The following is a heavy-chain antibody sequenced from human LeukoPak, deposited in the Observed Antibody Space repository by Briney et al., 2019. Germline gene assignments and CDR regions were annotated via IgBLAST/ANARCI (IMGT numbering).Heavy chain of an antibody. CDR2: INSDGSST. CDR3: ARSPCGGDCPTNWFDP. J-gene: IGHJ5*02. CDR1: GFTFSSYW. D-gene: IGHD2-21*02. V-gene: IGHV3-74*01. Sequence: GGSLRLSCAASGFTFSSYWMHWVRQAPGKGLVWVSRINSDGSSTSYAGSVKGRFTISRDNAKNTLYLQMNSLRAEDTAVYYCARSPCGGDCPTNWFDPWGQGTLVTVSS.